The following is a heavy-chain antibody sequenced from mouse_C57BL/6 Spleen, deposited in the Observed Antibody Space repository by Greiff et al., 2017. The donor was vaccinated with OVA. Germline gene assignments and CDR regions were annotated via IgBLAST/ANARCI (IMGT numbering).Heavy chain of an antibody. CDR2: IDPSDSET. Sequence: QVQLQQPGAELVRPGSSVKLSCKASGYTFTSYWMHWVKQRPIQGLEWIGNIDPSDSETHYNQKFKDKATLTVDKSSSTAYMQLSSLTSEDSAVYYCARSSYGKGGYFDYWGQGTTLTVSS. V-gene: IGHV1-52*01. CDR3: ARSSYGKGGYFDY. CDR1: GYTFTSYW. D-gene: IGHD2-1*01. J-gene: IGHJ2*01.